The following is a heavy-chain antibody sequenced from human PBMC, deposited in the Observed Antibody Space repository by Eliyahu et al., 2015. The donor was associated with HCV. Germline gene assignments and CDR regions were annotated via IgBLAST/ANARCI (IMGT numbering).Heavy chain of an antibody. Sequence: EVQLLESGGVLVQPGGSLRLSCAASGFTFNXFAXXWVRQAPGQGPEWVSTVSGHGGDTSYADSLKGRFTISRDNSNNTLYLQMNSLKIEDTAVYYCAKSWDDCGGGTCYSAFFDYWGQGTLVTVSS. CDR1: GFTFNXFA. D-gene: IGHD2-15*01. CDR3: AKSWDDCGGGTCYSAFFDY. J-gene: IGHJ4*02. V-gene: IGHV3-23*01. CDR2: VSGHGGDT.